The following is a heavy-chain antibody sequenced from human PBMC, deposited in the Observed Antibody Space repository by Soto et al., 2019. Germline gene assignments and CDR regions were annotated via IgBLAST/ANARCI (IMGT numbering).Heavy chain of an antibody. V-gene: IGHV4-59*01. Sequence: SETLSLTCTVSGGSISSYYWSWIRQPPGKGLEWIGYIYYSGSTNYNPSLKSRVTISVDTSKNQFSLKLSSVTAADTAVYYCARYDYDSSGYSHLDYWGQGTLVTVSS. CDR2: IYYSGST. D-gene: IGHD3-22*01. CDR1: GGSISSYY. CDR3: ARYDYDSSGYSHLDY. J-gene: IGHJ4*02.